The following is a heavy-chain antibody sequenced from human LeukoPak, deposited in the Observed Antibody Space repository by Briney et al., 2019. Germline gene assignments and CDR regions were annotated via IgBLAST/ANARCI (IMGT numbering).Heavy chain of an antibody. Sequence: PGGSLRLSCVASGFTFSNYWMSWVRQAPGKGLEWVANIKQDGSEKYYVDSVKGRFTISRDNAKNSLYLQMNSLRAEDTAVYYCARDKGAGENFDYWGQGALVTVSS. V-gene: IGHV3-7*01. CDR1: GFTFSNYW. CDR2: IKQDGSEK. J-gene: IGHJ4*02. CDR3: ARDKGAGENFDY. D-gene: IGHD3-10*01.